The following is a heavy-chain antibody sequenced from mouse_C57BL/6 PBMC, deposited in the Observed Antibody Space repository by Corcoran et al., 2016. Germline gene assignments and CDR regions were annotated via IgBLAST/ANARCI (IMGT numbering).Heavy chain of an antibody. CDR3: AKPYYGYDGWYFDV. CDR2: INPSNGGT. Sequence: QVQLQQPGTELVKPGASVKLSCKASGYTFTSYWMHWVKQRPRQGLEWIGNINPSNGGTNYNEKFKSKATLTVDKSSSTAYMQLSSLTSEDSAVYYCAKPYYGYDGWYFDVWGTGTTVTVSS. V-gene: IGHV1-53*01. D-gene: IGHD2-9*01. CDR1: GYTFTSYW. J-gene: IGHJ1*03.